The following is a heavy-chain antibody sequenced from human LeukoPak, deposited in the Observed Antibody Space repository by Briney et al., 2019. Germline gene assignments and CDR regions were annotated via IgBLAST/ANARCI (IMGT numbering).Heavy chain of an antibody. Sequence: GASVKPSDSVSGYTLTELSMHWVRQAPGKGLEWMGGFDPEDGETIYAQKFQGRVTMTEDTSTDTAYMELSSLRSEDTAVYYCATDPRIAAAAGGYSLGHRAPVTVSS. CDR1: GYTLTELS. CDR3: ATDPRIAAAAGGYS. CDR2: FDPEDGET. J-gene: IGHJ5*01. V-gene: IGHV1-24*01. D-gene: IGHD6-13*01.